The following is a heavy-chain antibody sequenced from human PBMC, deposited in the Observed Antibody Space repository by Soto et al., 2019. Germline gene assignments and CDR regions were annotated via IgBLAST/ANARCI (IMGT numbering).Heavy chain of an antibody. CDR3: ARGLDCSSTSCYRFYYYYMDV. CDR2: MNPNSGNT. Sequence: ASVKVSCKASGYTFTSYDISWVRQATGQGLEWMGWMNPNSGNTGYAQKFQGRVTMTRNTSISTAYMELSSLRSEDTAVYYCARGLDCSSTSCYRFYYYYMDVWGKGTTVTVS. D-gene: IGHD2-2*02. V-gene: IGHV1-8*01. J-gene: IGHJ6*03. CDR1: GYTFTSYD.